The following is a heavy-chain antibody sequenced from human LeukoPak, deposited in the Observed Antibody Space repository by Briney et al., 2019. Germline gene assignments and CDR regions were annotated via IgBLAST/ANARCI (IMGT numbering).Heavy chain of an antibody. Sequence: GGSLRLSCVASGFTLSSHWMHWVRQAPGKGLEWVANIKQDESEIYYVDSVKGRFTISRDNAENSLYLQMNSLRAEDTAVYYCARERGYYDSSGYAKWYFDLWGRGTLVTVPS. CDR2: IKQDESEI. CDR3: ARERGYYDSSGYAKWYFDL. D-gene: IGHD3-22*01. CDR1: GFTLSSHW. V-gene: IGHV3-7*01. J-gene: IGHJ2*01.